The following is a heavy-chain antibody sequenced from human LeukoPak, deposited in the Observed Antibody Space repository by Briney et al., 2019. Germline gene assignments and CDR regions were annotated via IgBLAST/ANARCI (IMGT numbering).Heavy chain of an antibody. CDR3: AKYYYGSGNHYAFDI. J-gene: IGHJ3*02. D-gene: IGHD3-10*01. V-gene: IGHV3-23*01. CDR1: GFTFSSYA. CDR2: IYGDGDDK. Sequence: GGSLRLSCAASGFTFSSYAMAWVRQAPGKGPEWVSSIYGDGDDKYYADFVKGRFTISRDNSKNTLYVQMNSLRAEDTAQYFCAKYYYGSGNHYAFDIWGQGTMVTVS.